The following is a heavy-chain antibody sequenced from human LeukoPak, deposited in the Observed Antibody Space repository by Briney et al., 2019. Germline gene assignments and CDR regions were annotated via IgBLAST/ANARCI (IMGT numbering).Heavy chain of an antibody. CDR1: GFTFSSFW. D-gene: IGHD5/OR15-5a*01. CDR3: ARGLHGPDY. J-gene: IGHJ4*02. CDR2: IDSDGSNT. V-gene: IGHV3-74*01. Sequence: GGSLRLSCAASGFTFSSFWMEWVRQAPGKGLVWVSRIDSDGSNTDYADSLKGRFTVSGDNAKNTLYLQMSSLRAEDTAVYYCARGLHGPDYWGQGILVTVSS.